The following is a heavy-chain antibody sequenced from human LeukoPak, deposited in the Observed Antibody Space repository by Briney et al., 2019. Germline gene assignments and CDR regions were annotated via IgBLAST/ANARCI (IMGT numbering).Heavy chain of an antibody. CDR3: ARALDSSSSRYQAFEE. D-gene: IGHD2-2*01. Sequence: PGGSLRLSCSASGFTFSNYWMSWVRQAPGKWLECVAKIKQEESEKYYVDSVKGRFTISRDNAKSSLYLQMNSLRAEDTAVYYCARALDSSSSRYQAFEEWGQGTLVTVSS. CDR1: GFTFSNYW. J-gene: IGHJ4*02. CDR2: IKQEESEK. V-gene: IGHV3-7*01.